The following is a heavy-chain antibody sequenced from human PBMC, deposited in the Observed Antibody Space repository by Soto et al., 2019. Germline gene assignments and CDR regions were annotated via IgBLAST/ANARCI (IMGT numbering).Heavy chain of an antibody. D-gene: IGHD6-19*01. V-gene: IGHV1-18*01. CDR1: GYSFTNYG. CDR3: ARDRGVAPPVAGNTHYYYYMDV. Sequence: QDQLVQSGVEVKKPGASVKVSCKASGYSFTNYGITWVRQAPGQGLEWMGWISAYNGNTNYAQKLPGRVTMTTDASTSTAYLELRSLRSDDTAVYYCARDRGVAPPVAGNTHYYYYMDVWGKGTTVTVSS. J-gene: IGHJ6*03. CDR2: ISAYNGNT.